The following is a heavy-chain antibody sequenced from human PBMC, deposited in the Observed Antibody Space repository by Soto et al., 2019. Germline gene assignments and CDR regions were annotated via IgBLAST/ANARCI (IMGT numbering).Heavy chain of an antibody. CDR2: INQDGSEK. CDR3: AIDYPGWSYYDY. J-gene: IGHJ4*02. CDR1: GFTFSRYW. Sequence: EVQLVESGGGLVQPGGSLRLSCAASGFTFSRYWMSWVRQAPGKGLEWVARINQDGSEKYYVASVKGRFTISRDNAKDSLYLQMNSLRAEDTAVYYCAIDYPGWSYYDYWGQGTLVTVSS. V-gene: IGHV3-7*03. D-gene: IGHD3-3*01.